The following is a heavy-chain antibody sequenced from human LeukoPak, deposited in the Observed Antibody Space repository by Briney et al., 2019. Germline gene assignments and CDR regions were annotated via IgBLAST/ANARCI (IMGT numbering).Heavy chain of an antibody. J-gene: IGHJ4*02. V-gene: IGHV3-53*01. CDR3: ARAYCGGDCPLWY. D-gene: IGHD2-21*02. CDR1: GFTVSSNY. CDR2: IYSGGST. Sequence: PGGSLRLSCAASGFTVSSNYMNWVRQAPGKGLEWVSVIYSGGSTYYADSVKGRFTISRDNSKNTLYPQMNSLRAEDTAVYYCARAYCGGDCPLWYWGQGTLVTVSS.